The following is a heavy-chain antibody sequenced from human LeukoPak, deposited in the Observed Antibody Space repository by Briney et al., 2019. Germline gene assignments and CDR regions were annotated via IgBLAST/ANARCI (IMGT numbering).Heavy chain of an antibody. J-gene: IGHJ6*02. CDR1: GGTFSSYA. CDR2: IIPIFGTA. Sequence: ASVKVSCKASGGTFSSYAISWVRQAPGQGLEWMGGIIPIFGTANYAQKFQGRVTMTRDASISTAYMELSRLRSDVTAVYYCARDQDGMDVWGQGTTATVSS. V-gene: IGHV1-69*05. CDR3: ARDQDGMDV.